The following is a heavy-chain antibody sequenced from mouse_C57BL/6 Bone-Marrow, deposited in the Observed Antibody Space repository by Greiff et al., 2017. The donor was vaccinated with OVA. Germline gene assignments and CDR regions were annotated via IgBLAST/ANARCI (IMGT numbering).Heavy chain of an antibody. CDR1: GYTFTSYW. CDR3: ASAGFAY. CDR2: IDPSDSYT. J-gene: IGHJ3*01. V-gene: IGHV1-50*01. Sequence: QVQLQQPGAELVKPGASVKLSCKASGYTFTSYWMQWVKQRPGQGLEWIGEIDPSDSYTNYNQKFKGKATLTADTSSSTAYMQLSSLTSEDSAVYYCASAGFAYDGQGTLVTVT.